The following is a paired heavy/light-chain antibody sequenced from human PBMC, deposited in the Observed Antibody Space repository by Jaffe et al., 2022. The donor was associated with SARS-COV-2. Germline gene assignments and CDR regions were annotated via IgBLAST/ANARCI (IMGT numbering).Light chain of an antibody. J-gene: IGLJ2*01. CDR1: SSNIERNY. V-gene: IGLV1-51*01. CDR2: DNN. Sequence: QSVLTQPPSVSAAPGQKVTISCSGSSSNIERNYVSWYQQLPGTAPKLLIYDNNKRPSGIPDRFSGSKSGTSATLGITGLQTGDEADYYCGTWDSSLSAVVIGGGTKLTVL. CDR3: GTWDSSLSAVV.
Heavy chain of an antibody. CDR3: TKSPDYSSGWYLNFDY. CDR1: GFTFSSYG. V-gene: IGHV3-30*18. Sequence: QVQLVESGGGVVQPGRSLRLSCAASGFTFSSYGMHWVRQAPGKGLEWVAVISHDGKNSYYADSVKGRFTISRDNSKNTLYLQMNSLRAEDTAVYYCTKSPDYSSGWYLNFDYWGQGTLVTVSS. CDR2: ISHDGKNS. D-gene: IGHD6-19*01. J-gene: IGHJ4*02.